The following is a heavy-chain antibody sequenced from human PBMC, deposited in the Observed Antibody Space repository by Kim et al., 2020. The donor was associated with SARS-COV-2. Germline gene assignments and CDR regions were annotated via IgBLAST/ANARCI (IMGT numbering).Heavy chain of an antibody. J-gene: IGHJ4*02. CDR1: GGSFSGYY. V-gene: IGHV4-34*01. CDR2: INHSGST. CDR3: ARVRGSYTTSIDY. D-gene: IGHD1-26*01. Sequence: SETLSLTCAVYGGSFSGYYWSWIRQPPGKGLEWIGEINHSGSTNYNPSLKSRVTISVDTSKNQFSLKLSSVTAADTAVYYCARVRGSYTTSIDYWGQGTL.